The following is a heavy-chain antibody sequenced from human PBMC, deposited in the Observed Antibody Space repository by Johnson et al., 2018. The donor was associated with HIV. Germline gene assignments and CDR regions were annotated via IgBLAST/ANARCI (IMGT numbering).Heavy chain of an antibody. D-gene: IGHD5-12*01. V-gene: IGHV3-33*03. CDR1: GFTFSSYG. CDR3: AKDQHGPLVPTVMRDEAFDI. Sequence: QVRLVESGGGVVQPGTSLRLSCAASGFTFSSYGIHWVRQAPGKGLEWVAFIWHDGRDVYYADSVKGRFTVSRDNSKNAVYLQMNSLGAGDTAVYYCAKDQHGPLVPTVMRDEAFDIWGQGTMVTVSS. J-gene: IGHJ3*02. CDR2: IWHDGRDV.